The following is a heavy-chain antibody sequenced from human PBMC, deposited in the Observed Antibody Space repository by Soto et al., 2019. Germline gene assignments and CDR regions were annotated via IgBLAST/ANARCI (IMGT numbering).Heavy chain of an antibody. V-gene: IGHV3-23*01. CDR3: AKDLYDCGDRCYAPAWFDP. CDR1: GFTFSSYA. D-gene: IGHD2-2*01. Sequence: EVQLLESGGGLVQPGGSLRLSCAASGFTFSSYAMSWVRQAPGKGLEWVSAISGSGGSTYYADSVKGRFTISRDNSKNALSLQMNSLRAEDTAVSYCAKDLYDCGDRCYAPAWFDPWGQGTLVTVS. CDR2: ISGSGGST. J-gene: IGHJ5*02.